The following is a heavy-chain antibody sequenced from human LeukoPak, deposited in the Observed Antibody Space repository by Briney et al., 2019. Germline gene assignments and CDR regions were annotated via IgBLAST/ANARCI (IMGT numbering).Heavy chain of an antibody. CDR1: GYTFTSHG. D-gene: IGHD3-3*01. Sequence: ASVKVSCKASGYTFTSHGIGWVRQAPGQGLEWMGWISAYNGITDYAQNLQGRVTMTTDTSTSTAYMELRSLRSDDTAVYYCARGGFHYYDFWSGHFDYWGQGTLVTVSS. J-gene: IGHJ4*02. CDR2: ISAYNGIT. V-gene: IGHV1-18*01. CDR3: ARGGFHYYDFWSGHFDY.